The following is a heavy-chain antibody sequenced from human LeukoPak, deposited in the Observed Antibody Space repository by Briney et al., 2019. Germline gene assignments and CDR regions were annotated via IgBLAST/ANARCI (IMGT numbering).Heavy chain of an antibody. J-gene: IGHJ4*02. D-gene: IGHD6-6*01. CDR2: ISDRGAIT. CDR1: GFTFSIYG. Sequence: GGSLRLSCAASGFTFSIYGMNWVRQAPGKGVEWVSGISDRGAITNYADSVKGRFTISRDNSKNTLYLQMHSLRPEDTAIYYCAKLRAARPGYWGQGTLVTVSS. CDR3: AKLRAARPGY. V-gene: IGHV3-23*01.